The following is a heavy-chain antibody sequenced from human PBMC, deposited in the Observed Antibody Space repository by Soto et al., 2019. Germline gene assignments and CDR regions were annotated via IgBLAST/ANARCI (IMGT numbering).Heavy chain of an antibody. CDR1: GYTFTSYG. CDR2: INPSGGST. J-gene: IGHJ4*02. D-gene: IGHD5-18*01. V-gene: IGHV1-46*01. Sequence: ASVKVSCKASGYTFTSYGISWVRQAPGQGLEWMGIINPSGGSTSYAQKFQGRVTMTRDTSTSTVYMELSSLRSEDTAVYYCASSESFKKDPDTAMVALDYWGQGTLVTVSS. CDR3: ASSESFKKDPDTAMVALDY.